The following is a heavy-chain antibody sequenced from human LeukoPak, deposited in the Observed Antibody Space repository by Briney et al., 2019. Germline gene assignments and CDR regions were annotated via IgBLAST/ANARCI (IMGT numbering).Heavy chain of an antibody. CDR1: GFSFSSYA. CDR2: ISGSGGST. D-gene: IGHD6-19*01. Sequence: PGGSLRLSCASSGFSFSSYAMNWVRQAPGKGLEWVSAISGSGGSTSYAVSVKARFTISRDNSKNTLFLQMNSLRAEDTAVYYCVKDAERVAVTGHLDYWGQGTLVTVSS. V-gene: IGHV3-23*01. CDR3: VKDAERVAVTGHLDY. J-gene: IGHJ4*02.